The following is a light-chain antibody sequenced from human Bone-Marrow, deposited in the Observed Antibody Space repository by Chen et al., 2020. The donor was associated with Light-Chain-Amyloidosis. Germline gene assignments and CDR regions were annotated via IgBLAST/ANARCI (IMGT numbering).Light chain of an antibody. CDR1: NIGSTS. J-gene: IGLJ3*02. Sequence: SYVLTQPSSVSVAPGQTATIACGGNNIGSTSVHWYQQTPGQAPLLVVYDDSDRPSGIPERLSGSNSEHTATLTISRVEAGDEADYYCQVWDRSSDRPVFGGGTKLTVL. V-gene: IGLV3-21*02. CDR3: QVWDRSSDRPV. CDR2: DDS.